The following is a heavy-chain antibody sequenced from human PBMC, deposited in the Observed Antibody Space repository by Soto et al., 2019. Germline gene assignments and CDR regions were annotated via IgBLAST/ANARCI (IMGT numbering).Heavy chain of an antibody. V-gene: IGHV1-69*01. J-gene: IGHJ6*02. CDR2: IIPIFGTA. D-gene: IGHD3-3*01. CDR3: ARENTIFGVVTLYYYYYSGMDV. CDR1: VGTVRINA. Sequence: SVTLSCQDSVGTVRINAICWVRQAHGNGLEWMGGIIPIFGTANYAQKFQGRVTITADESTSTAYMELSSLRSEDTAVYYCARENTIFGVVTLYYYYYSGMDVWVQGTTVTVSS.